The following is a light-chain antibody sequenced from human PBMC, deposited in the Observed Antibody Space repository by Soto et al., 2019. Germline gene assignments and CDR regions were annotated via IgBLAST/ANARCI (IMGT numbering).Light chain of an antibody. V-gene: IGKV3-15*01. CDR1: QSVSSN. CDR3: QQDNNWWT. CDR2: GAS. Sequence: EIVMTQSPATLSVSPGERDTLSCRASQSVSSNLAWYQQKPGQAPRLLIYGASTRATGIPARFSGSGSGTEFTLTISSLQSEDFAVYYCQQDNNWWTFGQGTKVEI. J-gene: IGKJ1*01.